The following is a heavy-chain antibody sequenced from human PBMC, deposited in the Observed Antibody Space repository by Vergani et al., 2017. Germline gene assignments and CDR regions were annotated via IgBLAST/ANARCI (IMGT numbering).Heavy chain of an antibody. D-gene: IGHD2-2*02. J-gene: IGHJ3*02. CDR3: ATQGRYCSSTSCYRGAFDI. CDR2: IYWDDDK. V-gene: IGHV2-5*02. Sequence: QITLKESGPTLVKPTPTLTLTCTFSGFSLSTSGVGVGWIRQPPGKALEWVALIYWDDDKRYRPSLKSRLTITKDTSKNQVVLTMTNMDAVYTATYYCATQGRYCSSTSCYRGAFDIWSQGTMVTVSS. CDR1: GFSLSTSGVG.